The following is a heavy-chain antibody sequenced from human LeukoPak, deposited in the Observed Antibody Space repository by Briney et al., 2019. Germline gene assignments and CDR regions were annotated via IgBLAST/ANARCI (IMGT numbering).Heavy chain of an antibody. CDR1: GGSFSGYY. V-gene: IGHV4-34*01. Sequence: SETLSLTCAVYGGSFSGYYWSWIRQPPGKGLEWIGEINHSGSTNYNPSLKSRVTISVDTSKNQFSLKLSSVTAADTAVYYCARDHYYDSSGYYYPFWRPPYYFDYWGQGTLVTVSS. D-gene: IGHD3-22*01. J-gene: IGHJ4*02. CDR2: INHSGST. CDR3: ARDHYYDSSGYYYPFWRPPYYFDY.